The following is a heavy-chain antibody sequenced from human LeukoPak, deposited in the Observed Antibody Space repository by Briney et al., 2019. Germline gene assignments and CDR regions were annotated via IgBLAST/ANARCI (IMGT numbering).Heavy chain of an antibody. CDR1: GGSFSGYY. D-gene: IGHD3-22*01. CDR3: ARDAYYYGSSGYYYFYYFDY. Sequence: SETLSLTCAVCGGSFSGYYWSWIRQPPGKGLEWIGEINHSGSTNYNPSLKSRVTISVDTSKNQFSLKLSSVTAADTAVYYCARDAYYYGSSGYYYFYYFDYWGQGTLVTVSS. V-gene: IGHV4-34*01. J-gene: IGHJ4*02. CDR2: INHSGST.